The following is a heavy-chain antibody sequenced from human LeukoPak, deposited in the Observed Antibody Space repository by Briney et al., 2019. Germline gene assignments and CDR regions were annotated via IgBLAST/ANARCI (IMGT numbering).Heavy chain of an antibody. Sequence: SETLSLTXAVSGYSISSGYYWGWIRQPPGKRLEWIGSIYHSGSTYYNPSLKSRVTISVDTSKNQFSLKLSSVTAADTAVYYCARLSIASRADFDYWGQGTLVTVSS. CDR3: ARLSIASRADFDY. D-gene: IGHD3-3*02. J-gene: IGHJ4*02. CDR1: GYSISSGYY. V-gene: IGHV4-38-2*01. CDR2: IYHSGST.